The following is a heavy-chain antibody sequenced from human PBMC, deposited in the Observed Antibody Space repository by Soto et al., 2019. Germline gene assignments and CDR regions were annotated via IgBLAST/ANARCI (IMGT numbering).Heavy chain of an antibody. Sequence: PSETLSLTCTVSGGSISSGDYYWSWIRQPPGKGLEWIGYIYYSGSTYYNPSLKSRVTISVDTSKNQFSLKLSSVTAADTAVYYCARVKLDYGGNPDILDFDAFDIWGQGTMVTVSS. J-gene: IGHJ3*02. CDR1: GGSISSGDYY. D-gene: IGHD4-17*01. CDR3: ARVKLDYGGNPDILDFDAFDI. CDR2: IYYSGST. V-gene: IGHV4-30-4*01.